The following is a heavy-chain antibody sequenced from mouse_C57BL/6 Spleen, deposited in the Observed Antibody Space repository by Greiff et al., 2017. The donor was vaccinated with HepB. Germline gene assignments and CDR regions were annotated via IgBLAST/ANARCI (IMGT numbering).Heavy chain of an antibody. J-gene: IGHJ1*03. CDR3: ARSGTTVVAHWYFDV. Sequence: QVQLQQSGAELVKPGASVKMSCKASGYTFTSYWITWVKQRPGQGLEWIGDIYPGSGSTNYNEKFKSKATLTVDTSSSTAYMQLSSLTSEDSAVYYCARSGTTVVAHWYFDVWGTGTTVTVSS. CDR2: IYPGSGST. CDR1: GYTFTSYW. D-gene: IGHD1-1*01. V-gene: IGHV1-55*01.